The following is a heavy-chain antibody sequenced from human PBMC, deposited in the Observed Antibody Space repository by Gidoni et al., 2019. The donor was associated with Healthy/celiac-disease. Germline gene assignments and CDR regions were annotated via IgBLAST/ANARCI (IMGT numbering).Heavy chain of an antibody. Sequence: QVQLQQWGAGLLKPSETLSLTCAVYGGSFSGYYWSWIRQPPGKGLEWIGSIYYSGSTNYNPSLKSRVTISVDTSKNQFSLNLNSVTAADTAVYYCAATPYYDYVWGTYPFDFWGQGTLVTVSS. J-gene: IGHJ4*02. V-gene: IGHV4-34*01. CDR1: GGSFSGYY. CDR2: IYYSGST. D-gene: IGHD3-16*02. CDR3: AATPYYDYVWGTYPFDF.